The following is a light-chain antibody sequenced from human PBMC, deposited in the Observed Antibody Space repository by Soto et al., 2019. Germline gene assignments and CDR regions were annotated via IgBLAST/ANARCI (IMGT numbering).Light chain of an antibody. CDR2: DVT. CDR1: SSDVGGYNY. J-gene: IGLJ1*01. V-gene: IGLV2-14*01. CDR3: SSYTSSITYV. Sequence: QSVLTQPASVSGSPGQSITISCIGTSSDVGGYNYVSWYQQHPGKAPKLMIYDVTNRPSGVSNRFSGSKSGNTASLTISGLQAADEADYYCSSYTSSITYVFGTGTKLTVL.